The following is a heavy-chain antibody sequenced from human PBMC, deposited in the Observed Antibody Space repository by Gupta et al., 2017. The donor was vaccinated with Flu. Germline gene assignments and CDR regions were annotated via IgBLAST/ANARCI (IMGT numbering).Heavy chain of an antibody. Sequence: QAPGKGLEGVEVIAYDGSNKYYADSVKGRFTISRDNSKDTLYLQMNSLRTEDTAVYYCAKDWKGNYNNYGMNVWGQGTTVTVSS. D-gene: IGHD3-10*01. CDR3: AKDWKGNYNNYGMNV. CDR2: IAYDGSNK. J-gene: IGHJ6*02. V-gene: IGHV3-30*04.